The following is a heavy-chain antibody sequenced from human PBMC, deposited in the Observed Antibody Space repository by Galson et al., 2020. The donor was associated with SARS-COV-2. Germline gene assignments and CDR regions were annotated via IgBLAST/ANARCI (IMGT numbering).Heavy chain of an antibody. CDR3: ATFFSVGAMFFY. Sequence: ASVKVSCKVSGYTHTELPMHWVRQAHGKGLEWMGGFDPEDGETIYAQKFQGRVTMTEDTSTDTAYMELSSLRSEDTAVYYCATFFSVGAMFFYWGQGTLVTVSS. V-gene: IGHV1-24*01. CDR1: GYTHTELP. CDR2: FDPEDGET. J-gene: IGHJ4*02. D-gene: IGHD1-26*01.